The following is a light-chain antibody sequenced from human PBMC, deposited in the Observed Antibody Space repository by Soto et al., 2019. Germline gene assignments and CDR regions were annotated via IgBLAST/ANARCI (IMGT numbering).Light chain of an antibody. V-gene: IGLV1-40*01. Sequence: QSALTQPPSVSGAPGQRVTISCTGSSSNLGAGYDVHWYQQFPRTAPKLLIYGNSNRPSWVPDRFSGSKSGTSAILAITGLRAEDEAYYYCQADDRSLRGRVFGGGTKLTVL. CDR2: GNS. CDR3: QADDRSLRGRV. CDR1: SSNLGAGYD. J-gene: IGLJ2*01.